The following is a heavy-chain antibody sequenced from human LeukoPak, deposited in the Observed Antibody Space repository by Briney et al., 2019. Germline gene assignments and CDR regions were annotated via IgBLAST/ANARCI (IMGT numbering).Heavy chain of an antibody. Sequence: GGSLRLSCAASGFSFSTYDMHWVRQAAGKGLEWVALIWFDGSKLYYADSVKGRFTISRDNSKNTLYLQVNGLRVEDTAVYYCARDGKTGFPSDYWGQGTLVTVSA. CDR2: IWFDGSKL. CDR3: ARDGKTGFPSDY. V-gene: IGHV3-33*01. CDR1: GFSFSTYD. J-gene: IGHJ4*02. D-gene: IGHD3-9*01.